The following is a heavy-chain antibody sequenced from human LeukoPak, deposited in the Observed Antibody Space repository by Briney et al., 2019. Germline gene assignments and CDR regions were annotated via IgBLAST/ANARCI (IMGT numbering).Heavy chain of an antibody. V-gene: IGHV3-30*02. J-gene: IGHJ4*02. Sequence: GGSLRLSCAASGFTFSSYGMHWVRQAPGKGLEWVAFIRYDGSNKYYADSVKGRFTISRDNSKNTLYLQMNSLRAEDTAVYYCAKDEGYYYDSSGYYSDYWGQGTLVTVSS. CDR3: AKDEGYYYDSSGYYSDY. D-gene: IGHD3-22*01. CDR2: IRYDGSNK. CDR1: GFTFSSYG.